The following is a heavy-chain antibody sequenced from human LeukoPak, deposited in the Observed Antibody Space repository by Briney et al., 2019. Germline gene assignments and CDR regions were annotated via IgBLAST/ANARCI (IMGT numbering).Heavy chain of an antibody. CDR3: ARGAVAGTFDY. CDR2: IYYSGST. D-gene: IGHD6-19*01. V-gene: IGHV4-59*01. CDR1: GGSISSYY. J-gene: IGHJ4*02. Sequence: TSETLSLTCTVSGGSISSYYWNWIRQPPGKGLEWIGYIYYSGSTNYNPSLKSRVTISVDTSKNQFSLKLSPVTAADTAVYYCARGAVAGTFDYWGQGTLVTVSS.